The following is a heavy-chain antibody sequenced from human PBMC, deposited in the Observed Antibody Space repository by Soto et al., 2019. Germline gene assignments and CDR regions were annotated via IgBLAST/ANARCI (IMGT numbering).Heavy chain of an antibody. CDR1: GYTFTSYY. CDR3: ARGYYDSSGYTYYYYGMDV. Sequence: ASVKVSCKASGYTFTSYYMHWVRQAPGQGLEWMGIINPSGGSTSYAQKFQGRVTMTRDTSTSTAYMELSSLRSEDTAVYYCARGYYDSSGYTYYYYGMDVWGQGTTVTVSS. CDR2: INPSGGST. D-gene: IGHD3-22*01. V-gene: IGHV1-46*01. J-gene: IGHJ6*02.